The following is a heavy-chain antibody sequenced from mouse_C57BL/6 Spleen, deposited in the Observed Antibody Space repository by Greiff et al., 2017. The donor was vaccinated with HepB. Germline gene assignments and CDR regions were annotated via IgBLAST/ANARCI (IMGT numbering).Heavy chain of an antibody. D-gene: IGHD2-4*01. V-gene: IGHV2-5*01. Sequence: VQRVESGPGLVQPSQSLSITCTVSGFSLTSYGVHWVRQSPGKGLEWLGVIWRGGSTDYNAAFMSRLSITKDNSKSQVFFKMNSLQADDTAIYYCAGDHDSGYAMDYWGQGTSVTVSS. CDR1: GFSLTSYG. CDR3: AGDHDSGYAMDY. CDR2: IWRGGST. J-gene: IGHJ4*01.